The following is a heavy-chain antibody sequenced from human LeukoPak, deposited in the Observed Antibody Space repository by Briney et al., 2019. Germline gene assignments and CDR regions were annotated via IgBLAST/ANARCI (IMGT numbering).Heavy chain of an antibody. Sequence: SDTLSLTCTVSGGSIRSNYWSWIRQPPGKGLEGIGYIYYTGSTDYNPSLKSRVTISESTSTNQFSLNLSSAAAAATAFYSSARGREAPKYWGQGTLVTVSS. J-gene: IGHJ4*02. V-gene: IGHV4-59*07. CDR1: GGSIRSNY. CDR3: ARGREAPKY. CDR2: IYYTGST.